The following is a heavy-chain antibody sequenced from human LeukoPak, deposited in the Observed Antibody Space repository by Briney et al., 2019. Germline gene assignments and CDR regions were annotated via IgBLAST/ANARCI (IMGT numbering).Heavy chain of an antibody. CDR1: GFTFSSYW. J-gene: IGHJ4*02. V-gene: IGHV3-7*03. Sequence: GGSLRLSCVASGFTFSSYWMSWVRQAPGKGLEWVANIKQDESEKYYVDSVKGRFTISRDNAKNSVYLQMNSLRADDTAVYYCARALGSGSSYWGQGTLVAVSS. D-gene: IGHD6-19*01. CDR2: IKQDESEK. CDR3: ARALGSGSSY.